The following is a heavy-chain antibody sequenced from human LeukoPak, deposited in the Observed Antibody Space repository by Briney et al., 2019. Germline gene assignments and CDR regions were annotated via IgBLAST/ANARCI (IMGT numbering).Heavy chain of an antibody. CDR1: GFTFSSYA. V-gene: IGHV3-23*01. D-gene: IGHD7-27*01. Sequence: GGSLRLSCPVSGFTFSSYAMSWVRQAPGRGLEWVSVISTSGESAYYADSVKGRFTISRDNSKNTVYLEMNSLRAEDTAVYYCARDGENHYYDYWGQGTLVTVST. CDR3: ARDGENHYYDY. J-gene: IGHJ4*02. CDR2: ISTSGESA.